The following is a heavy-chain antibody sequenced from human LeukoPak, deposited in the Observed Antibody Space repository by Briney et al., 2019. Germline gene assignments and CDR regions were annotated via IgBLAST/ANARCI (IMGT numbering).Heavy chain of an antibody. CDR1: GYTFTSYG. D-gene: IGHD3-10*01. CDR2: ISAYNGNT. J-gene: IGHJ6*03. V-gene: IGHV1-18*01. CDR3: ARTLWFGEYPHYYYYMDV. Sequence: GASVKVSCKASGYTFTSYGISWVRQAPGQGLEWMGWISAYNGNTNYAQKLQGRVTMTTDTSTSTAYMELRSLRSDDTAVYYCARTLWFGEYPHYYYYMDVWGKGTTVTISS.